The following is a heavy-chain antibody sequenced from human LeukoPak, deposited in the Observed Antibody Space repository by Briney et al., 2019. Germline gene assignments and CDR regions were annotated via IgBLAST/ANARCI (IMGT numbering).Heavy chain of an antibody. CDR3: ARGIDSFDY. CDR2: IYYSGST. D-gene: IGHD2-15*01. CDR1: GGSISSGDYY. Sequence: PSETLSLTCTVSGGSISSGDYYWSWIRQPPGKGLEWIGYIYYSGSTYYNPSLKSRVTISVDTSKNQFSLQLNSVTPEDTAVYYCARGIDSFDYWGQGTLVTVSS. V-gene: IGHV4-30-4*01. J-gene: IGHJ4*02.